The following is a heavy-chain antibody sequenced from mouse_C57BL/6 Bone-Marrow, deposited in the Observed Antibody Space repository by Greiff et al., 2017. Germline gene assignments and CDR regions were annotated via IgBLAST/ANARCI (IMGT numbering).Heavy chain of an antibody. CDR2: ISSGGDYI. Sequence: EVQGVESGEGLVKPGGSLKLSCAASGFTFSSYAMSWVRQTPEKRLEWVAYISSGGDYIYYADTVKGRFTISRDNARNTLYLQMSSLKSEDTAMYYCTRDNYGSRYYAMDYWGQGTSVTVSS. V-gene: IGHV5-9-1*02. CDR1: GFTFSSYA. D-gene: IGHD1-1*01. CDR3: TRDNYGSRYYAMDY. J-gene: IGHJ4*01.